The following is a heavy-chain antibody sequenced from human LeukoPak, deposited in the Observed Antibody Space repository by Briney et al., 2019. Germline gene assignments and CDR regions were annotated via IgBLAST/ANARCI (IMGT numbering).Heavy chain of an antibody. V-gene: IGHV1-2*06. CDR3: ARVGTRSGSYYPAPDYFDY. CDR2: INPNSGGT. Sequence: ASVKVSCKASGYTFTGYYMHWVRQAPGQGLEWMGRINPNSGGTNYAQKFQGRVTMTRDTSIGTAYMELSRLRSDDTAVYYCARVGTRSGSYYPAPDYFDYWGQGTLVTVSS. D-gene: IGHD1-26*01. CDR1: GYTFTGYY. J-gene: IGHJ4*02.